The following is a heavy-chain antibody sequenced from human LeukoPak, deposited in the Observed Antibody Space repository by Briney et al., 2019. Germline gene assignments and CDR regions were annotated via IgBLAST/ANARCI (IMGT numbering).Heavy chain of an antibody. V-gene: IGHV3-23*01. Sequence: GGSLRLSCAASGFTFSSYAMSSVRQAPGKGLEWVSAISGSGGSTYYADSVTGRFTISRDNSKNTLYLQMNILRAEDTAVYYCAKSGYDWYYFDYWGQGTLVTVSS. CDR1: GFTFSSYA. CDR3: AKSGYDWYYFDY. CDR2: ISGSGGST. J-gene: IGHJ4*02. D-gene: IGHD5-12*01.